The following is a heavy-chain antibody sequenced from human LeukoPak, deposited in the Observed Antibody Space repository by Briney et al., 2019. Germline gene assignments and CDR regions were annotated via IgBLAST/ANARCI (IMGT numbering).Heavy chain of an antibody. CDR1: GGSFSGHY. V-gene: IGHV4-34*01. CDR2: INHGGVT. D-gene: IGHD1-14*01. CDR3: ARGRNWQTFYHYHMDV. Sequence: SETLSLTCGVSGGSFSGHYWTWLRQTPGKGLEWMGEINHGGVTNYNPSLKSRVSISKDTSTNEISLNMSSVTAADTGIYYCARGRNWQTFYHYHMDVWGKGATVTVS. J-gene: IGHJ6*03.